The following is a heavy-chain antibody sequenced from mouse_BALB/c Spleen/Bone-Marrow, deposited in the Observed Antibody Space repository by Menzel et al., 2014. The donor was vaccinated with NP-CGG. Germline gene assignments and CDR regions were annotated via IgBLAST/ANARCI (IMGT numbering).Heavy chain of an antibody. D-gene: IGHD4-1*01. V-gene: IGHV14-3*02. CDR3: ARWEYYAMDY. Sequence: CGVELVKPGASVKLSCTASGFNIKDTYMHWVKQRPEQGLEWIGRIDPENGNTKYDPKFQGMATITADTSSNTAYLQLSSQTSEDTAVYYCARWEYYAMDYWCQGTSVTVSS. CDR2: IDPENGNT. CDR1: GFNIKDTY. J-gene: IGHJ4*01.